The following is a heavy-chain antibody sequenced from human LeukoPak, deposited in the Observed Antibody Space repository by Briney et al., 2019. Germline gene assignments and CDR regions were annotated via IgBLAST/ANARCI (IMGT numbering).Heavy chain of an antibody. CDR1: GFTFSSYS. CDR2: ISSSSSYI. J-gene: IGHJ4*02. CDR3: ARDPHGSGSCHYPDFDY. Sequence: GGSLRLSCAASGFTFSSYSMNWVRQAPGKGLEWVSSISSSSSYIYYADSVKGRFTISRDNAKNSLYLQMNSLRAEDTAVYYCARDPHGSGSCHYPDFDYWGQGTLVTVSS. V-gene: IGHV3-21*01. D-gene: IGHD3-10*01.